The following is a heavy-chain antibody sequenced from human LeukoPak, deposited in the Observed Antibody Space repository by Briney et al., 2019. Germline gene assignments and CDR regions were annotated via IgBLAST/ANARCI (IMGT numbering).Heavy chain of an antibody. Sequence: GSSVKVSCKASGGYISGYAINWVRQAPGQGLEWMGWISAYNGNTNYAQKLQGRVTMTTDTSTSTAYMELRSLRSDDTAVYYCAREMLGYANYYYMDVWGKGTTVTVSS. CDR2: ISAYNGNT. CDR1: GGYISGYA. D-gene: IGHD2-8*01. J-gene: IGHJ6*03. CDR3: AREMLGYANYYYMDV. V-gene: IGHV1-18*01.